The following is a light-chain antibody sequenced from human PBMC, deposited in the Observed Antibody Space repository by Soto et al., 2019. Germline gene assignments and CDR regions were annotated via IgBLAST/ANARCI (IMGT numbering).Light chain of an antibody. Sequence: EIVLTQSPATLSLSPGEGATLSCRASENINKYLAWYRHKPGQAPSLLIFDASYRSAGTPARVSSSGSGTDSTLTISSLEPEDFAIYYCQHRTNWPASVTFGGGTSVV. CDR3: QHRTNWPASVT. CDR1: ENINKY. CDR2: DAS. V-gene: IGKV3-11*01. J-gene: IGKJ4*02.